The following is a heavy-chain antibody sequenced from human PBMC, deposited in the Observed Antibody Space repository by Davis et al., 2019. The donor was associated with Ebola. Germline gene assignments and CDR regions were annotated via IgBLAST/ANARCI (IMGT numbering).Heavy chain of an antibody. J-gene: IGHJ4*02. Sequence: PGGSLRLSCVASGFTFSGYAMHWVRQAPGKGLEWVAVISYDGSNKYYADSVKGRFTISRDNSKNTLYLQMDSLRIEDTAVYYCARAYDFWSGHDWGQGTLVTVSS. CDR1: GFTFSGYA. CDR2: ISYDGSNK. D-gene: IGHD3-3*01. CDR3: ARAYDFWSGHD. V-gene: IGHV3-30*04.